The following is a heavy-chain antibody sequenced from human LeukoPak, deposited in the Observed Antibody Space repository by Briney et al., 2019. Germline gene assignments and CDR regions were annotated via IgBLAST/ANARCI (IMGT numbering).Heavy chain of an antibody. CDR2: MNPNSGDT. D-gene: IGHD3-16*01. CDR1: GYTFTTSD. J-gene: IGHJ4*02. V-gene: IGHV1-8*01. Sequence: ASVTVSCTTPGYTFTTSDINWVRQAPGQGLEWMGWMNPNSGDTSYGQKFRGRVTMTRNTSISTAYMELSSLRPDDTAVYYCARTPTSMIILKSWGQGTLVTVSS. CDR3: ARTPTSMIILKS.